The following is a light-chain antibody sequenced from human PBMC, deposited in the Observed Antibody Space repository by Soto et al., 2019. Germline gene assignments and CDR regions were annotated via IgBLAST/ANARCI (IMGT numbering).Light chain of an antibody. CDR3: QQYGGSPPYT. CDR2: RAS. Sequence: EIVLTQSPGTLSLSPGERATLSCRASQSVSSIYLAWYQQKPGQAPRLLMYRASSRSAGVPDRFSGSRSGTDFTITISRLEPEDFAVYYCQQYGGSPPYTFGQGTKVEIK. J-gene: IGKJ2*01. CDR1: QSVSSIY. V-gene: IGKV3-20*01.